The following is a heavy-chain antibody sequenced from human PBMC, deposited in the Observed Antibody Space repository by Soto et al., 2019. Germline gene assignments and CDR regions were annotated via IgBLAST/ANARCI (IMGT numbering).Heavy chain of an antibody. D-gene: IGHD1-1*01. CDR2: IIPIFGTA. V-gene: IGHV1-69*13. CDR1: GGTFSSYA. Sequence: SVKVSCKASGGTFSSYAISWVRQAPGQGLEWMGGIIPIFGTANYAQKFQGRVTITADESTSTAYMELSSLRSEDTAVYYCARVATGTTGGMDVWGQGTTVTVSS. CDR3: ARVATGTTGGMDV. J-gene: IGHJ6*02.